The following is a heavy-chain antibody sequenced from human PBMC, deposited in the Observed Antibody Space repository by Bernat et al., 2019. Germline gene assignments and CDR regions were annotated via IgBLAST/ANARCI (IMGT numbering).Heavy chain of an antibody. J-gene: IGHJ4*02. CDR3: ASGDNFDF. CDR2: IKADGTQR. CDR1: GFNISDSW. V-gene: IGHV3-7*03. D-gene: IGHD3-10*01. Sequence: EVQLVESGGGLVQPGGSLRLSCVASGFNISDSWMSWVRQAPGEGLDWVANIKADGTQRYHVDSVKGRFSISRDNAVNSLYLQMSSLRHEDTGVYYCASGDNFDFWGQGTLVAVSS.